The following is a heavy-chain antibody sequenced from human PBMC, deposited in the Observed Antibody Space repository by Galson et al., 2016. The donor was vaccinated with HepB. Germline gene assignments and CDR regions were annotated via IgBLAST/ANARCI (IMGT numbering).Heavy chain of an antibody. V-gene: IGHV3-53*01. CDR1: GFSVSRNY. CDR3: ARGGGGSYLDY. Sequence: SLRLSCAASGFSVSRNYMSWVRQAPGKGLEWVSVIYSGGNTYYADSVKGRFTISRDNSKNALSLQMNSLRAEDTAVFYCARGGGGSYLDYWGQGTLVTVSS. CDR2: IYSGGNT. D-gene: IGHD2-15*01. J-gene: IGHJ4*02.